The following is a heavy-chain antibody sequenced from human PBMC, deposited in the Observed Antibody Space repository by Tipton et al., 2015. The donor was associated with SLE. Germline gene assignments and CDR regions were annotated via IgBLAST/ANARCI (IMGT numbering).Heavy chain of an antibody. CDR1: GGSVSSVGYY. CDR3: ARDRSRGYGSFDD. Sequence: LRLSCTVSGGSVSSVGYYWSWIRLQPGKGLEWIGYIYYIGSGSTSYNPSLKSRLTISVDTSKNQFSLKLSSVTAADTVVYYCARDRSRGYGSFDDWGQGTLVTVAS. V-gene: IGHV4-31*02. CDR2: IYYIGSGST. J-gene: IGHJ4*02. D-gene: IGHD5-12*01.